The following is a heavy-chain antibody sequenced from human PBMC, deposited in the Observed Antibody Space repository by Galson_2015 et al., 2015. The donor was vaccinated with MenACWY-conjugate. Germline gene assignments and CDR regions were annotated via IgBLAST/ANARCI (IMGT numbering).Heavy chain of an antibody. V-gene: IGHV3-7*03. CDR3: VGGNGWRLDS. CDR2: IKQDGSER. D-gene: IGHD6-19*01. CDR1: GFTFNNYW. Sequence: SLRLSCAASGFTFNNYWMNWVRQAPGEGLEWVAIIKQDGSERLYVDSVKGRFTISRDNAKNSLYLQMSSLRGDDTAVYYCVGGNGWRLDSWGQGTLVTVSS. J-gene: IGHJ4*02.